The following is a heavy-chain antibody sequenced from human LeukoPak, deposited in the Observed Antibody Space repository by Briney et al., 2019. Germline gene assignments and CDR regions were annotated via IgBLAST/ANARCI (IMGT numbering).Heavy chain of an antibody. D-gene: IGHD3-22*01. V-gene: IGHV4-59*11. Sequence: SETLSLTCTVSGGSISSHYWSWIRQPPGKGLEWIGYIYYSGSTNYNPSLKSRVTISVDTSKNQFSLKLSSVTAADTAVYYCASNGKDYYDSSGYYWGAFDIWGQGTMVTVSS. J-gene: IGHJ3*02. CDR1: GGSISSHY. CDR2: IYYSGST. CDR3: ASNGKDYYDSSGYYWGAFDI.